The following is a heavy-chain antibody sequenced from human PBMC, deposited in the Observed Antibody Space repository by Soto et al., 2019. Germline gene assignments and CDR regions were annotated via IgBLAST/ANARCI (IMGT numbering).Heavy chain of an antibody. CDR3: ARGRYGDYEAFDI. Sequence: QMQLVESGGGLVKPGGSLRLSCAASGFTFSDYYMSWIRQAPGKGLEWVPYISSSSSYTNYADSVKGRFTISRDNAKNSLYLQMNSLRAEDTAVYYCARGRYGDYEAFDIWGQGTMVTVSS. CDR2: ISSSSSYT. J-gene: IGHJ3*02. D-gene: IGHD4-17*01. CDR1: GFTFSDYY. V-gene: IGHV3-11*06.